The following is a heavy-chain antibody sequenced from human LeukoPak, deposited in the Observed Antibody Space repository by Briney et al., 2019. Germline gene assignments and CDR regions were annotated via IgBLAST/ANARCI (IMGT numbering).Heavy chain of an antibody. V-gene: IGHV4-39*01. Sequence: SETLSLTCTVSGGSISSSSYYWGWIRQPPGKGLEWIGSIYYNGSTYYNPSLKRRVTISVDTSKNQFSLKLSSVTAADTAVYYCARYVVVPAAIFGYFDYWGQGTLVTVSS. D-gene: IGHD2-2*02. CDR2: IYYNGST. CDR1: GGSISSSSYY. CDR3: ARYVVVPAAIFGYFDY. J-gene: IGHJ4*02.